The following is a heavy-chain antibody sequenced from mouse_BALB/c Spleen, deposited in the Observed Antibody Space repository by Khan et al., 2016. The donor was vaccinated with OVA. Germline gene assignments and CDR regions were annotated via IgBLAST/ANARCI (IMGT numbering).Heavy chain of an antibody. CDR1: GYTFTNYG. D-gene: IGHD3-3*01. CDR3: ARGGRKAMDY. Sequence: QIQLVQSGPDLKKPGETVKISCKASGYTFTNYGINWVKQAPGKGLKWMGWIYTYTGEPTYADDFRGRFAFSLETSASTAYFLINKLKNEEKAIYVCARGGRKAMDYWGQGTSVTVSS. CDR2: IYTYTGEP. V-gene: IGHV9-1*02. J-gene: IGHJ4*01.